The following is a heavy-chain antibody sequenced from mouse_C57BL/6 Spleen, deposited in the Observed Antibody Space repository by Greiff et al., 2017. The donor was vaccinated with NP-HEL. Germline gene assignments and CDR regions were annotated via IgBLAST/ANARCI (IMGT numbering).Heavy chain of an antibody. J-gene: IGHJ1*03. CDR1: CYTFTSYW. V-gene: IGHV1-55*01. D-gene: IGHD1-1*01. CDR2: IYPGSGST. CDR3: ARGEYYGRGYFDV. Sequence: QVHVKQPGAELVKPGASVKMSCKASCYTFTSYWITWVKQRPGQGLEWIGDIYPGSGSTNYNEKFKSKATLTVDTSSSTAYMQLSSLTSEDSAVYYCARGEYYGRGYFDVWGTGTTVTVSS.